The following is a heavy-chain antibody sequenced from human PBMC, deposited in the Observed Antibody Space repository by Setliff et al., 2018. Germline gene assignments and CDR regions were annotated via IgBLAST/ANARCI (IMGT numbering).Heavy chain of an antibody. V-gene: IGHV3-23*01. D-gene: IGHD7-27*01. CDR1: GFTFNNYF. CDR2: ISNSGGEI. CDR3: ASIDWGENFYNTDV. Sequence: GGSLRLSCAASGFTFNNYFMIWVRQAPGKGLEWVSSISNSGGEIHYADSVKGRFTISRDNPRSTLYLQMNSLRGEDTAVYFCASIDWGENFYNTDVWGKGTTVTVSS. J-gene: IGHJ6*03.